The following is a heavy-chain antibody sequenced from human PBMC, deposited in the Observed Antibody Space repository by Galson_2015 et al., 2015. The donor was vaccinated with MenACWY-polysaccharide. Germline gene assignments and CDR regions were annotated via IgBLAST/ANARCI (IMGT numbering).Heavy chain of an antibody. CDR3: ASQTWTAYSGY. CDR1: GFTFSNYW. V-gene: IGHV3-7*03. Sequence: SLRLSCTASGFTFSNYWMSWVRQAPGKGLEWVANIKQDGSEKYYEDSVKGRFTISRDNAKNSLYLQMNSLRTEDTAMYYCASQTWTAYSGYSGQGTLVTVSS. D-gene: IGHD3/OR15-3a*01. CDR2: IKQDGSEK. J-gene: IGHJ4*02.